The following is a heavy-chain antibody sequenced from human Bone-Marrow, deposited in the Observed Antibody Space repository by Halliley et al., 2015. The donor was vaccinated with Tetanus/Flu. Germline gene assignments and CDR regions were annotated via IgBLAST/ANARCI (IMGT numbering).Heavy chain of an antibody. CDR3: ARRTPTVRYYYYGMDV. J-gene: IGHJ6*02. CDR2: INQRGGT. V-gene: IGHV4-34*01. D-gene: IGHD3-10*01. Sequence: EINQRGGTTSTPTHKSRVTISVDPPKNLFSLKLSCVTAADTAVYYCARRTPTVRYYYYGMDVWGQGTTVTVSS.